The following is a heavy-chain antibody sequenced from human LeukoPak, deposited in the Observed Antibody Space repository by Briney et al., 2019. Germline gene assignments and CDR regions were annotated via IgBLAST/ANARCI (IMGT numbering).Heavy chain of an antibody. V-gene: IGHV4-34*01. CDR3: ASQRWYDSGVWEYGMDV. D-gene: IGHD3-22*01. J-gene: IGHJ6*02. CDR1: GGSFSGYY. CDR2: INHSGST. Sequence: SETLSLTCAVYGGSFSGYYWGWIRQPPGQGLEWIGEINHSGSTNYNPSLKSRVTISVDTSKTQFSLKLTSVTAADTAVYYCASQRWYDSGVWEYGMDVWGRGTTVTVSS.